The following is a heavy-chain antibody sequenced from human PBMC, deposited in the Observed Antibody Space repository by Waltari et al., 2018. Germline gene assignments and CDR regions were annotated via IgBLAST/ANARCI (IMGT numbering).Heavy chain of an antibody. CDR3: ARDNSVFYYFDY. CDR2: IYYSGST. CDR1: GGSISRHS. J-gene: IGHJ4*02. V-gene: IGHV4-59*11. D-gene: IGHD1-20*01. Sequence: QVQLQESGPGLVKPSETLSLTCTVSGGSISRHSWSWIRQPPGKGLEWIVYIYYSGSTNYNPSLKSRVTISVDTSKNQFSLKLSSVTAADTAVYYCARDNSVFYYFDYWGQGTLVTVSS.